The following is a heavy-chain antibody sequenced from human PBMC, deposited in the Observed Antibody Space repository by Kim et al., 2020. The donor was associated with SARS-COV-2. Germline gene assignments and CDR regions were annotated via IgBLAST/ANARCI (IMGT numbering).Heavy chain of an antibody. CDR3: ARQVPISDAFDI. J-gene: IGHJ3*02. V-gene: IGHV4-39*01. Sequence: PALKSRVAISVDTSKNQFSLKLSSVTAADTAVYYCARQVPISDAFDIWGQGTMVTVSS. D-gene: IGHD3-3*02.